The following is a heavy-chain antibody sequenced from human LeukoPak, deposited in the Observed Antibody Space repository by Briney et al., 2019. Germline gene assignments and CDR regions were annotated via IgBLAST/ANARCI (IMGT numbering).Heavy chain of an antibody. CDR2: IYYSGST. V-gene: IGHV4-59*11. Sequence: SETLSLTCTVSGGSISSHNWTWIRQPPGKGLEWIGYIYYSGSTNYNPSLKSRVTISVDTSKNQFSLKLSSVTAADTAVYYRAGGELFLHDYWGQGTLVTVSS. CDR1: GGSISSHN. CDR3: AGGELFLHDY. J-gene: IGHJ4*02. D-gene: IGHD3-10*01.